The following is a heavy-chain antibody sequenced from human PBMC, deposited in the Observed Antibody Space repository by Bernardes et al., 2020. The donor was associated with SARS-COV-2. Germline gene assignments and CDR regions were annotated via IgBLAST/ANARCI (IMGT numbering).Heavy chain of an antibody. J-gene: IGHJ4*02. CDR1: GFTFTSYC. D-gene: IGHD6-19*01. CDR3: ARVVRIAVVGDFDF. CDR2: STAYNSKS. Sequence: ASVKVSCKASGFTFTSYCITWVRQAPGQGLEWVGWSTAYNSKSTYAPKFQGRVTMATDTSTSTAYMELRSLTSDDTAVYYCARVVRIAVVGDFDFWGQGTLVTVST. V-gene: IGHV1-18*01.